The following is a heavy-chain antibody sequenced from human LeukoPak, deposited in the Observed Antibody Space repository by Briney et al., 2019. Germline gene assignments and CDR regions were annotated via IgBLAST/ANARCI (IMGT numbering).Heavy chain of an antibody. CDR2: IYTSGNT. CDR3: ARGPYSSGSYTLDY. CDR1: SDSISTFY. V-gene: IGHV4-4*07. J-gene: IGHJ4*02. D-gene: IGHD3-10*01. Sequence: SETLSLTCTVSSDSISTFYWSWIRQPVGKGLEWIGRIYTSGNTNYNPSLKSRVTMSVDTSKNQFSLQLSSVTAADTAVYYCARGPYSSGSYTLDYWGQGTLVTVSS.